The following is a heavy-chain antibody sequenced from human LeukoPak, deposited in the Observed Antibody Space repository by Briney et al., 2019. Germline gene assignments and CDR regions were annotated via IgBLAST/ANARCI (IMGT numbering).Heavy chain of an antibody. CDR1: GGSFSGYY. CDR3: AVLVGATRYFDY. D-gene: IGHD1-26*01. V-gene: IGHV4-34*01. Sequence: PSETLSLTCAVYGGSFSGYYWSWIRQPPGKGLEWIGEINHSGSTNYNPSLKSRVTISVDTSKNQFSLKLSSVTAADTAVYYCAVLVGATRYFDYWGQGTLVTVSS. CDR2: INHSGST. J-gene: IGHJ4*02.